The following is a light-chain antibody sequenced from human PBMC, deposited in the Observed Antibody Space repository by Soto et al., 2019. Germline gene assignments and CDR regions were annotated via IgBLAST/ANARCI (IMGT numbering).Light chain of an antibody. CDR1: QSLLYNHTYNY. V-gene: IGKV2-28*01. CDR3: MQTLQRVT. Sequence: EIVMTQSPLTLPVTPGEPASISCRSSQSLLYNHTYNYLDWYLQKPGQSPXLLIYLVSNRASGVPDRFSGSGTGTDSTLRVRRVEAEDVGTYDCMQTLQRVTFCQVTRREIK. CDR2: LVS. J-gene: IGKJ5*01.